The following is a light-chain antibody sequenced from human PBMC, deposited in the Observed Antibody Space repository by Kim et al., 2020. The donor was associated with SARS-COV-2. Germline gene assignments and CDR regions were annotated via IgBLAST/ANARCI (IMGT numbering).Light chain of an antibody. CDR2: GAS. J-gene: IGKJ2*01. CDR1: QSVSSTY. V-gene: IGKV3-20*01. Sequence: LSPGESATLSCRASQSVSSTYLAWYQQKPGQAPRLLIYGASSRATGIPDRFSGSGSGTDFTLTISRLEPEDVAVYYCQQYGTSHYTFGQGTKLEI. CDR3: QQYGTSHYT.